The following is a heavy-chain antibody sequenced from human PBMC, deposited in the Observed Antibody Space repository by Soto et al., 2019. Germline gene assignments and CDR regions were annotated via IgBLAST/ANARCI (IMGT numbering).Heavy chain of an antibody. V-gene: IGHV4-34*01. CDR3: ARGRLHLRALSFNYLDF. CDR1: GGSFNDYF. J-gene: IGHJ4*02. CDR2: INHRGTT. Sequence: SETLSLTCAVYGGSFNDYFWRRIRQPPGKGLEWIGEINHRGTTNYIPSLKRRVTISVDTSKNQFSLKLISVTAADTAVYFCARGRLHLRALSFNYLDFPGQGTPVTLPS. D-gene: IGHD3-16*02.